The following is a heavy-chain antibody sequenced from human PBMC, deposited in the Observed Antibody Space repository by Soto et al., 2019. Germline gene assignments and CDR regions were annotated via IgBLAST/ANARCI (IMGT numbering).Heavy chain of an antibody. CDR3: AKDVCGSGTFCLLDY. V-gene: IGHV3-23*01. J-gene: IGHJ4*02. Sequence: GSLRLSCAASEFTFTSYAMSWVRQAPGKGLEWVSAVGSDGGSTYYADSVRGRFTVSRDNSQNTLYLQMNNLRAEDTAVYYCAKDVCGSGTFCLLDYSGQGTLVTVSS. D-gene: IGHD3-10*01. CDR2: VGSDGGST. CDR1: EFTFTSYA.